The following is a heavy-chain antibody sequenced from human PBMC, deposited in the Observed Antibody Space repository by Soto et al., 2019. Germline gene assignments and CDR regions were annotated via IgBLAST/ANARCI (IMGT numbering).Heavy chain of an antibody. CDR3: VRLDHYYGSGWA. Sequence: QLQLQESGPGLVKPSETLSLTCTVSGGSISSSSYYWGWIRQPPGKGLEWIGSIYYSGSTYYNPSLKSRVTISVDTSKNQFSLKLSSVTAADTAVYYCVRLDHYYGSGWAWGQGTLVTVSS. D-gene: IGHD3-10*01. CDR2: IYYSGST. CDR1: GGSISSSSYY. J-gene: IGHJ5*02. V-gene: IGHV4-39*01.